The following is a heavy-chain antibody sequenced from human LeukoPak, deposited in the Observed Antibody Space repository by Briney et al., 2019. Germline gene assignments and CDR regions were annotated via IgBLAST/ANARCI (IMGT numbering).Heavy chain of an antibody. V-gene: IGHV4-39*07. Sequence: PSETLSLTCTVSGGSISSSSYYWGWIRQPPGKGLEWIGSIYYSGSTYYNPSLKSRVTISVDTSKNLFSLKLSSVTAADTAVYYCARGRDGFHDAFDIWGQGTMVTVSS. CDR1: GGSISSSSYY. J-gene: IGHJ3*02. CDR2: IYYSGST. CDR3: ARGRDGFHDAFDI. D-gene: IGHD5-24*01.